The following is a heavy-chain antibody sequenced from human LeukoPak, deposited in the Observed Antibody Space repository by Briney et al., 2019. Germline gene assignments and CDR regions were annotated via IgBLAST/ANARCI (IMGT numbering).Heavy chain of an antibody. D-gene: IGHD2-8*02. Sequence: SETLSLTCTVSGGSISSGSYYWIWIRQPPGKRLEWIGYLHFSGPTHYNPSLNSRVTISVDTSKHQFSLKLPSVTSAHTRVYYCARGFTGPRAFHIGGQGTMVNVSS. V-gene: IGHV4-61*01. J-gene: IGHJ3*02. CDR2: LHFSGPT. CDR1: GGSISSGSYY. CDR3: ARGFTGPRAFHI.